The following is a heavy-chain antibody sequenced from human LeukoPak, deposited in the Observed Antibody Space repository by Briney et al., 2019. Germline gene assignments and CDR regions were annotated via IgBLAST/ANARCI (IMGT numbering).Heavy chain of an antibody. V-gene: IGHV3-53*01. Sequence: GGSLRLSCAASGLTVSSNYMSWVRQAPGKGLEWVSVIYSGGSTYYADSVKGRFTISRDNSKNTLYLQMNSLRAEDTAVYYCARDSRGSSGSLDYWGQGTLVTVSS. D-gene: IGHD1-26*01. CDR2: IYSGGST. CDR1: GLTVSSNY. CDR3: ARDSRGSSGSLDY. J-gene: IGHJ4*02.